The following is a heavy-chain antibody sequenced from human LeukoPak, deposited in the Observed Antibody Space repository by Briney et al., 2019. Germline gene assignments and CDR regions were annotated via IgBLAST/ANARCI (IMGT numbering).Heavy chain of an antibody. CDR2: ISSSSSYI. J-gene: IGHJ3*02. CDR3: ARGRSSGWTNDAFDI. Sequence: GGSLRLSCAASGFTFSSYSMNWVRQTPGKGLEWVSSISSSSSYIYYADSVKGRFTISRDNAKNSLYLQMNSLRAEDTAVYYCARGRSSGWTNDAFDIWGQGTMVTVSS. V-gene: IGHV3-21*01. CDR1: GFTFSSYS. D-gene: IGHD6-19*01.